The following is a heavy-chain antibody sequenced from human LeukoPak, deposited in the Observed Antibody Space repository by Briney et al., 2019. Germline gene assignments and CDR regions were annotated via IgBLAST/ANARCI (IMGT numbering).Heavy chain of an antibody. Sequence: GGSLRLSCAASGFSFSRFAMSWVRQAPGKGLEWVSAISDSGGRVNYADSVKGRFTISRGNSKNTLYLQVNSLRAEDTAVYYCAKKTWDSSAWYFFDYWGQGILVTVSS. CDR2: ISDSGGRV. D-gene: IGHD3-22*01. V-gene: IGHV3-23*01. CDR1: GFSFSRFA. CDR3: AKKTWDSSAWYFFDY. J-gene: IGHJ4*02.